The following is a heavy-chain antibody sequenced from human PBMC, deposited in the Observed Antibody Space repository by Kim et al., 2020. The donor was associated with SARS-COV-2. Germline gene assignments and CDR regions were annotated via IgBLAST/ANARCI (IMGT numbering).Heavy chain of an antibody. D-gene: IGHD3-3*02. CDR2: GST. J-gene: IGHJ4*02. CDR3: AKEKSRIWDY. V-gene: IGHV3-43*01. Sequence: GSTFDAEAVKGRFTISRDNSENSLYMQMNSLTIEDSAWDYCAKEKSRIWDYWGQGTLVTVSS.